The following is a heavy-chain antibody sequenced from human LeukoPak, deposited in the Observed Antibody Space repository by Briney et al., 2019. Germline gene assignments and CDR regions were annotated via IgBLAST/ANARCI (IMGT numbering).Heavy chain of an antibody. Sequence: GGSLRLSCAASGFTFSSYSMNWVRQAPGKGQEWVSSISSSSSYIYYADSVKGRFTISRDNAKNSLYLQMNSLRAEDTAVYYCARGTRTTGTTWSRPDWFDPWGQGTLVTVSS. J-gene: IGHJ5*02. CDR1: GFTFSSYS. CDR3: ARGTRTTGTTWSRPDWFDP. V-gene: IGHV3-21*01. D-gene: IGHD1-1*01. CDR2: ISSSSSYI.